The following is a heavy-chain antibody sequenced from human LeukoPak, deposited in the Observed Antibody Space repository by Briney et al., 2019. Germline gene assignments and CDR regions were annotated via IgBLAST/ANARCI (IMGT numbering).Heavy chain of an antibody. J-gene: IGHJ5*02. D-gene: IGHD5-18*01. CDR3: ARDTPQLDTANSETNWFDP. CDR2: IYYSGST. CDR1: GGSISSSSYY. V-gene: IGHV4-39*07. Sequence: SETLSLTCTVSGGSISSSSYYWGWIRQPPGKGLEWIGSIYYSGSTYYNPSLKSRVTISVDTSKNQFSLKLSSVTAADTAVYYCARDTPQLDTANSETNWFDPWGQGTLVTVSS.